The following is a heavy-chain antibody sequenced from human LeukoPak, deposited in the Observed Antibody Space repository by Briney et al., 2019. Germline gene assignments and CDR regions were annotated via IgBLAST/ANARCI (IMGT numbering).Heavy chain of an antibody. D-gene: IGHD3-22*01. J-gene: IGHJ4*02. V-gene: IGHV1-2*02. CDR3: ARVITMIVVGDPYFDY. Sequence: ASVKVSCKASGYTFTGYYMHWVRQAPGQGLEWMGWINPNSGGTNYAQKFQGRVTMTRDTSISTAYMELSRLRSDDTAVYYCARVITMIVVGDPYFDYWGQGTLVTVSS. CDR2: INPNSGGT. CDR1: GYTFTGYY.